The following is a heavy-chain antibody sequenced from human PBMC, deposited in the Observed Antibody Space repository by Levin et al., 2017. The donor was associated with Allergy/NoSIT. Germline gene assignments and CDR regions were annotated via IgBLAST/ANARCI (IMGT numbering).Heavy chain of an antibody. CDR2: IKQDGSEK. Sequence: GESLKISCAASGFKFNIFWMSWVRQAPGKGLEWVANIKQDGSEKYYVDSVKGRFTFSRDNANKSLYLQMNSLRAEDTAVYYCARLRNYGSGTYYRTMDVWGQGTTVTVSS. V-gene: IGHV3-7*01. D-gene: IGHD3-10*01. CDR3: ARLRNYGSGTYYRTMDV. J-gene: IGHJ6*02. CDR1: GFKFNIFW.